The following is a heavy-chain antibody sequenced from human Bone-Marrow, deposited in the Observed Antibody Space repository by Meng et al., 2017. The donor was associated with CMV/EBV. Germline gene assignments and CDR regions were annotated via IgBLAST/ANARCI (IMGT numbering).Heavy chain of an antibody. CDR1: GFTFSSYW. Sequence: GGSLRLSCAASGFTFSSYWMHWVRQAPGKGLVWVSRINSDGSSTSYADSVKGRFTISRDNAKNTLYLQMNSLRAEDTAVYYCARGKNGVGYCSSTSCYADAFDIWGQGTIVTVSS. J-gene: IGHJ3*02. V-gene: IGHV3-74*01. D-gene: IGHD2-2*01. CDR2: INSDGSST. CDR3: ARGKNGVGYCSSTSCYADAFDI.